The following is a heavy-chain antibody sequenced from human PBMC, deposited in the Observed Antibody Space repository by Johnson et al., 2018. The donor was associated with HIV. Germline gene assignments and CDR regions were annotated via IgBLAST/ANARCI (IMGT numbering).Heavy chain of an antibody. Sequence: VQLVESGGGVVRPGGSLRLSCAASGFTFDDYGMSWVRQAPGNGLEWVSGINWNGGSTDYADSVRGRFTISRDNAKSSLYLQMNSPRAEDTALYYCARGFNSGYNDAFDIWGQGTMVTFSS. CDR2: INWNGGST. D-gene: IGHD3-22*01. CDR1: GFTFDDYG. V-gene: IGHV3-20*04. CDR3: ARGFNSGYNDAFDI. J-gene: IGHJ3*02.